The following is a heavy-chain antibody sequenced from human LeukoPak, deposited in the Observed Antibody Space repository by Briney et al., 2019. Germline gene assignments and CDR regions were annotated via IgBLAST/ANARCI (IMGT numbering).Heavy chain of an antibody. J-gene: IGHJ4*02. CDR3: ARVERNWSGYYAKVYYFDY. V-gene: IGHV4-59*01. D-gene: IGHD3-3*01. CDR1: GVSITTYS. CDR2: VQYTGST. Sequence: SETLSLTCSVSGVSITTYSWSWIRQPPGEGLEWIASVQYTGSTTYNPSLRSRLTISTDTSKSQFSLKLSSVTTADTAIYYCARVERNWSGYYAKVYYFDYWGQGTLVTVSS.